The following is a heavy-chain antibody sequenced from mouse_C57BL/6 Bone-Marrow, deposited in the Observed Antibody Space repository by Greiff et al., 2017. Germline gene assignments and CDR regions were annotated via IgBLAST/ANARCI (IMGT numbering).Heavy chain of an antibody. CDR3: VYWALAMDY. CDR1: GFNIKDDY. V-gene: IGHV1-72*01. J-gene: IGHJ4*01. CDR2: IDPNSGGT. Sequence: VHLVESGAELVRPGASVKLSCTASGFNIKDDYMHWVKQRPEQGLEWIGWIDPNSGGTKYNEKFKSKATLTVDKPSSTAYMQLSSLTSEDSAVYYCVYWALAMDYWGQGTSVTVSS. D-gene: IGHD2-1*01.